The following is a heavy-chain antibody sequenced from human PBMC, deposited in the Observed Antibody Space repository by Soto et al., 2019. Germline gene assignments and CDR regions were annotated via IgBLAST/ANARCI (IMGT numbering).Heavy chain of an antibody. D-gene: IGHD6-13*01. CDR3: ARVSSSWDVGFCDL. J-gene: IGHJ5*02. V-gene: IGHV3-23*01. CDR2: LSDSGISI. Sequence: EVQLLESGGGLVQPGGSLRLSCTASGFTFSSHAMTWVRQAPGKGLEWVSGLSDSGISIYYADSVKDRLTISRDNSKNTLYLQIHTLRAEETAVYYCARVSSSWDVGFCDLWGQGTLVTVSS. CDR1: GFTFSSHA.